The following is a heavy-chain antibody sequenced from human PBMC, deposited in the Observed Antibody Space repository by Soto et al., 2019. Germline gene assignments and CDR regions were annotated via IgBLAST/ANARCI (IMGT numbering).Heavy chain of an antibody. CDR1: GXPFSSYA. Sequence: GSLRLACAASGXPFSSYAMSWVRQAPGKGLEWVSSISGSGGSTYCADSVNGLFTISRDNSKNTLYLQMNSMRAEDTAVYYCAKVRGYGSGWWFDYWGQGTLGTVSS. CDR2: ISGSGGST. J-gene: IGHJ4*02. CDR3: AKVRGYGSGWWFDY. D-gene: IGHD6-19*01. V-gene: IGHV3-23*01.